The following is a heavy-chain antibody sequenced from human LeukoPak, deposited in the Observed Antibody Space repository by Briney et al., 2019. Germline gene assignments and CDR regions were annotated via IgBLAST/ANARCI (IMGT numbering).Heavy chain of an antibody. Sequence: GGSLRLSCAASGLTFSSYAMSWVRQAPGKGLEWVSAISGSGGSTYYADSVKGRFTISRDNSKNTLYLQMNSLRAEDTAVYYCAKGGYSYAPSIYYYYMDVRGKGTTVTVSS. CDR3: AKGGYSYAPSIYYYYMDV. J-gene: IGHJ6*03. CDR2: ISGSGGST. V-gene: IGHV3-23*01. D-gene: IGHD5-18*01. CDR1: GLTFSSYA.